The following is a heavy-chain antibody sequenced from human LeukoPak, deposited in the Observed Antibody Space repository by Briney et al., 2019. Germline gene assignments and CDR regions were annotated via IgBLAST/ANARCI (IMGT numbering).Heavy chain of an antibody. D-gene: IGHD2-15*01. Sequence: ASVKVSCKASGYTFTSYDINWVRPATGQGLEWMGWMNPNSGNTGYAQKFQGRVTMTRNTSISTAYMELSSLRSEDTAVYYCARGTKGYCSGGSCEDGFCYWGQGTLVTVSS. J-gene: IGHJ4*02. V-gene: IGHV1-8*01. CDR1: GYTFTSYD. CDR2: MNPNSGNT. CDR3: ARGTKGYCSGGSCEDGFCY.